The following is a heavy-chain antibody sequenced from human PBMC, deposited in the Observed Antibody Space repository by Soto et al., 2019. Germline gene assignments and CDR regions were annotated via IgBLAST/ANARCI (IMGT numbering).Heavy chain of an antibody. J-gene: IGHJ6*02. D-gene: IGHD2-15*01. CDR2: IYPGDSDT. CDR3: GRIFGNRQIEPYYYYGMDV. V-gene: IGHV5-51*01. Sequence: GESLKISCKGSGYSFTSYWIGWVRQMPGKGLEWMGIIYPGDSDTRYSPSFQGQVTISDDKSISTAYLQWSSLKASDTAMYYCGRIFGNRQIEPYYYYGMDVWGQGTTVPVSS. CDR1: GYSFTSYW.